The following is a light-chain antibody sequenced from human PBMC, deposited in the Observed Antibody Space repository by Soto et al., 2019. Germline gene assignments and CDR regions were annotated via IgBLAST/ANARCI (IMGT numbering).Light chain of an antibody. Sequence: QSVLTQPPSMSAAPGQKVTISCSGSSSNIGNNYVSWYQHLPGTAPKVLIYDNNKRPSGIPDRFSGSMSGTSATLGITGLQTGDEADYYCGTWDSSLSAVVFGGGTKLTVL. CDR2: DNN. V-gene: IGLV1-51*01. J-gene: IGLJ2*01. CDR1: SSNIGNNY. CDR3: GTWDSSLSAVV.